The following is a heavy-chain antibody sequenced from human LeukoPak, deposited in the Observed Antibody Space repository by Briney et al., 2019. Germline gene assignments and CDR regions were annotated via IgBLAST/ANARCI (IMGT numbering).Heavy chain of an antibody. CDR2: MSSRGSTI. D-gene: IGHD3-22*01. J-gene: IGHJ4*02. V-gene: IGHV3-11*01. CDR3: ARDYYYDSSGYYGY. Sequence: MSSRGSTIYYADWGKGGLTISRDNAKNSLYLQMNSLRAEDTAVYYCARDYYYDSSGYYGYWGQGTLVTVSS.